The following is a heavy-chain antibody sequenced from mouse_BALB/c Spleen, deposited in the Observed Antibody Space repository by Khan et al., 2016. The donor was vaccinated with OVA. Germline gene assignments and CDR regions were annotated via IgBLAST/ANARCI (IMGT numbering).Heavy chain of an antibody. CDR2: IDPANGNT. V-gene: IGHV14-3*02. Sequence: VQLKQSGAELVKPGASVKLSCTASGFNIKDNYMHWVKQRPEQGLEWIGRIDPANGNTEYDPKFQGKATITADPSSNTAYLQLRSLTSEAPAVYYCSRWPRGHWRQDTTRTVTS. CDR1: GFNIKDNY. CDR3: SRWPRGH. J-gene: IGHJ2*01.